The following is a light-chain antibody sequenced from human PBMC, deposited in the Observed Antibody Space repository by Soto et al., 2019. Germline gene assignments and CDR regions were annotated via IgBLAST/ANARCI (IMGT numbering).Light chain of an antibody. J-gene: IGLJ1*01. CDR2: RNN. CDR3: AAWDDSLSGHYV. CDR1: SSDVGGYNY. Sequence: QSVLTQPASVSGSPGQSIPISCTGTSSDVGGYNYVYWYQQLPGTAPKLLIYRNNQRPSGVPDRFSGSKSGTSASLAISGLRSEDEADYYCAAWDDSLSGHYVFGTGTKVTVL. V-gene: IGLV1-47*01.